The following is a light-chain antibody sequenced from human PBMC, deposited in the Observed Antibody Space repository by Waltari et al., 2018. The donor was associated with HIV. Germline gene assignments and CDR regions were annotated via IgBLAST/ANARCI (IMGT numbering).Light chain of an antibody. Sequence: QSALTQPASVSGSPGQSITFSCPEPSSAVVGFNYFSWYQQHPGKAPKLMIYDVSKRPSGVSNRFSGSKSGNTASLTISGLQAEDEADYYCSSYTSSSILFGGGTKLTVL. CDR3: SSYTSSSIL. CDR1: SSAVVGFNY. J-gene: IGLJ2*01. V-gene: IGLV2-14*01. CDR2: DVS.